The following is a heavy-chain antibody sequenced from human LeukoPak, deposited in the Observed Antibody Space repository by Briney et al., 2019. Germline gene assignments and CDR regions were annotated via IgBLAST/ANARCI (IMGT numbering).Heavy chain of an antibody. CDR1: GFTFDDYA. D-gene: IGHD6-13*01. CDR3: ARESIAAAGSFDY. V-gene: IGHV3-9*01. J-gene: IGHJ4*02. CDR2: ISWNSGSI. Sequence: GRSLRLSCAASGFTFDDYAMHWVRQAPGKGLEWASGISWNSGSIGYADSVKGRFTISRDNSKNTLYLQMNSLRAEDTAVYYCARESIAAAGSFDYWGQGTLVTVSS.